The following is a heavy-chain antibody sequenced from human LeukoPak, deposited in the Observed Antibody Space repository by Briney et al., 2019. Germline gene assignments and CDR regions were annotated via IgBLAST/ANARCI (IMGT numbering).Heavy chain of an antibody. V-gene: IGHV1-69*05. CDR2: TIPIFGTA. Sequence: VASVKVSCKASGGTFSSYAISWVRQAPGQGLEWMGGTIPIFGTANYAQKFQGRVTITTDESTSTAYMELSSLRSEDTAVYYCARDSGDGYNDYWGQGTLVTVSS. CDR3: ARDSGDGYNDY. CDR1: GGTFSSYA. D-gene: IGHD5-24*01. J-gene: IGHJ4*02.